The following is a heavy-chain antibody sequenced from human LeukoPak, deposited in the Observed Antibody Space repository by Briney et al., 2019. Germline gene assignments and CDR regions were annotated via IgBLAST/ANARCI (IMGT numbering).Heavy chain of an antibody. Sequence: GRSLRLSCAASGFTFDDYAMHWVRQAPGKGLEWVSGISWNSGSIGYADSVKGRFTISRDNAKNALYLQMHSLRVEDTAVYYCARESIVVVPTTMDDASDIWGQGTMVTASS. CDR1: GFTFDDYA. CDR2: ISWNSGSI. CDR3: ARESIVVVPTTMDDASDI. J-gene: IGHJ3*02. D-gene: IGHD2-2*01. V-gene: IGHV3-9*01.